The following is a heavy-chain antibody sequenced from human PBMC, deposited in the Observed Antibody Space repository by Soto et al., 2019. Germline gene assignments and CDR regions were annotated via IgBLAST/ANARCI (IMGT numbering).Heavy chain of an antibody. CDR3: ARDQDRQQLGGNYYYIMDV. D-gene: IGHD3-3*02. Sequence: QVQLVQSGAEVKKPGSSVKVSCKTSGGTFRTSAISWVRQAPGHGLEWMGGIMPVFPTPDYAQKFQGRVTITADESPSTAYTALSSLGSEDTAVYYCARDQDRQQLGGNYYYIMDVWGQGTTVTVSS. J-gene: IGHJ6*02. CDR1: GGTFRTSA. V-gene: IGHV1-69*12. CDR2: IMPVFPTP.